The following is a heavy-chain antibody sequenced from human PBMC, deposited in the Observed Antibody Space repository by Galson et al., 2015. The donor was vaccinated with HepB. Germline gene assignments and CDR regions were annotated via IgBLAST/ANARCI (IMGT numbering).Heavy chain of an antibody. J-gene: IGHJ4*02. CDR2: IYPGDSDT. CDR3: ARASGIEVPGIYTTLFDY. V-gene: IGHV5-51*01. D-gene: IGHD6-19*01. Sequence: QSGAEVKKPGESLKISCKGSGYSFTNYWIGWVRQMPGKGLEWMGIIYPGDSDTRYSPSFQGQVIISADKSISTAYLQWSSLKASDTAMYYCARASGIEVPGIYTTLFDYWGQGTLVTVSS. CDR1: GYSFTNYW.